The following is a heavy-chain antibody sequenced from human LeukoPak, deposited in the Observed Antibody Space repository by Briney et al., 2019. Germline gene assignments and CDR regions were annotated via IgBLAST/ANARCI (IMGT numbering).Heavy chain of an antibody. D-gene: IGHD5-24*01. CDR1: GGSISSYY. J-gene: IGHJ4*02. CDR3: ARDLGDGYND. CDR2: IYYSGST. V-gene: IGHV4-59*01. Sequence: PSETLSLTCTVSGGSISSYYWSWIRQPPGKGLEWIGSIYYSGSTNYNPSLKSRVTISVDTSKNQFSLKLSSVTAADTAVYYCARDLGDGYNDWGQGTLVTVSS.